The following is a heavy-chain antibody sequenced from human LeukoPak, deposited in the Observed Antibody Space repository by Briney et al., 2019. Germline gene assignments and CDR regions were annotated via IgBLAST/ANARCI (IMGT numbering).Heavy chain of an antibody. CDR3: AGDGIAAAGVHWFDP. V-gene: IGHV1-46*01. J-gene: IGHJ5*02. CDR1: GYTFTSYY. Sequence: GASVKVSCKASGYTFTSYYMHWVRQDPGQRLEWMGIVNPSGGSTSYAQKFQGRVTMPRDTSTSTVYMELSSLRSEDTAVYFCAGDGIAAAGVHWFDPWGQGTLVTVS. D-gene: IGHD6-13*01. CDR2: VNPSGGST.